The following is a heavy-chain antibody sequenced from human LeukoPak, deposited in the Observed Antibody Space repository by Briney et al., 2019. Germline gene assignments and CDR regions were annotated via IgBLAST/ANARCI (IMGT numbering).Heavy chain of an antibody. CDR1: GFTFSNAW. J-gene: IGHJ4*02. V-gene: IGHV3-15*01. CDR3: TTAAYGSGSRH. Sequence: PGGSLRLSCAASGFTFSNAWMSWVRQAPGKGLEWVGRIKSKTDGRTTDYAAPVKGRFTISRDDSKNTLYLQMNSLKTEDSAVYYCTTAAYGSGSRHWGQGTLVTVSS. D-gene: IGHD3-10*01. CDR2: IKSKTDGRTT.